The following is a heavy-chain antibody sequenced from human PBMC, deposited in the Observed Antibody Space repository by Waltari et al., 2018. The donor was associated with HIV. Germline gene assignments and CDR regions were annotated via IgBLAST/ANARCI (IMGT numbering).Heavy chain of an antibody. CDR3: VSWGGDGYNL. D-gene: IGHD3-16*01. J-gene: IGHJ4*02. CDR2: ISSNGGST. CDR1: GFTFSSYA. V-gene: IGHV3-64D*06. Sequence: EVQLVESGGGLVQPGGSLRLSCSASGFTFSSYAMHWVRQAPGKGLEDVSAISSNGGSTYYADSVKGRFTISRDNSKNTLYLQMSSLRAEDTAVYYCVSWGGDGYNLWGQGTLVTVSS.